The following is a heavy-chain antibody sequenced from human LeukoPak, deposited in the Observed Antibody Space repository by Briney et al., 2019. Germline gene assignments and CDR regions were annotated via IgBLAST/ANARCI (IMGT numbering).Heavy chain of an antibody. J-gene: IGHJ6*03. CDR1: XYTFTGYY. Sequence: SXYTFTGYYXXXXRQAPXQGLXXXXXXXPNSGGTNYAQKFQGRVTMTRDTSISTAYMELRSLRSDDTAVYYCARDTPPADFWSGYYTSYCYYMDVWGKGTTVTVSS. CDR2: XXPNSGGT. CDR3: ARDTPPADFWSGYYTSYCYYMDV. V-gene: IGHV1-2*02. D-gene: IGHD3-3*01.